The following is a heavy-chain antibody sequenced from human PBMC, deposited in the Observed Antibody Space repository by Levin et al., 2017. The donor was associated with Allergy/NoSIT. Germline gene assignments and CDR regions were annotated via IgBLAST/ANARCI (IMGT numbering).Heavy chain of an antibody. J-gene: IGHJ6*02. CDR2: IKQDGSET. V-gene: IGHV3-7*01. CDR1: GFTLTSGW. D-gene: IGHD3-16*02. Sequence: GGSLRLSCEASGFTLTSGWRTGGGQAPGKGLEWVANIKQDGSETYYVDSVKGRFTISRDNAKNSVYLQMNSLRVDDTAVYYCAREEGWGYHYGMDVWGQGTTVTVSS. CDR3: AREEGWGYHYGMDV.